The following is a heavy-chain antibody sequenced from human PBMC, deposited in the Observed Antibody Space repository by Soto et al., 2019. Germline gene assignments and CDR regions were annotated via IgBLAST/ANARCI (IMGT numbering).Heavy chain of an antibody. Sequence: EVQLLESGGGLVQPGGSLRLSCAASGFTFTTLPIRRSPGAPVRGLEGVSAFSGSGVSTYYADSVRGRFTISRDNSKNTLYLQMNSLRAEDTAVYYCARRGSGSYYDYWGQGTLVTVSS. CDR2: FSGSGVST. CDR3: ARRGSGSYYDY. J-gene: IGHJ4*02. CDR1: GFTFTTLP. V-gene: IGHV3-23*01. D-gene: IGHD1-26*01.